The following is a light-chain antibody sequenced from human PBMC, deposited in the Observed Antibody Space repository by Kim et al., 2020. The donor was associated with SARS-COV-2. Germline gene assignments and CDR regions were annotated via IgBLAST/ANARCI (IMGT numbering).Light chain of an antibody. CDR2: RNN. V-gene: IGLV10-54*01. CDR1: SNNVGYQG. J-gene: IGLJ3*02. Sequence: QAGLTQPPSVSKGLGQTATLTCAGNSNNVGYQGAVWLQQHQGHPPKLLSHRNNNRPSGISERLSASRSGNTASLTISGLQPEDEADYYGSAWDTSLTGWVFGGGTKLTVL. CDR3: SAWDTSLTGWV.